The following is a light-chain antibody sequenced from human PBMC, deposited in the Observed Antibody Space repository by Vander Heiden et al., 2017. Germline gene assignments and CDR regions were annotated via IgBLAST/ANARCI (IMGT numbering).Light chain of an antibody. V-gene: IGKV1-39*01. CDR2: AAS. J-gene: IGKJ1*01. CDR1: QSISSY. Sequence: DIQMTQSPSSLSASVGDRVTITCRASQSISSYLNWYQQKPGKAPKLLIYAASSWQSGVPSRFSGSGSGTDFTLTISRLQPEDFATYYCQQSDSTLWTFGQGTKVEIK. CDR3: QQSDSTLWT.